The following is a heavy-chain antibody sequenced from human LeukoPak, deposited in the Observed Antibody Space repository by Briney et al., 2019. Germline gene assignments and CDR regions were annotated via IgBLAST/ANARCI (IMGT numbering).Heavy chain of an antibody. V-gene: IGHV4-4*07. CDR2: IYTSGST. CDR3: ARDQRTGGDWSRIDP. J-gene: IGHJ5*02. Sequence: EPSETLSLTCTVSGGSISSYYWSWIRQPAGKGLEWIGRIYTSGSTNYNPSLKSRVTMSVDTSKNQSSLKLSSVTAADTAVYYCARDQRTGGDWSRIDPWGQGTLVTVSS. CDR1: GGSISSYY. D-gene: IGHD2-21*02.